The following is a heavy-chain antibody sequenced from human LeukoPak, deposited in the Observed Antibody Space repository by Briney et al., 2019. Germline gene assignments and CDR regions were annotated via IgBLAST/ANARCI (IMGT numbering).Heavy chain of an antibody. CDR2: IYSGGST. CDR3: ARVVTMIVVAHPDAFDI. J-gene: IGHJ3*02. CDR1: GFTVSSNY. V-gene: IGHV3-53*01. D-gene: IGHD3-22*01. Sequence: GGSLRLSCAASGFTVSSNYMSWVRQAPGKGLEWVSVIYSGGSTYYADSVKGRFTISRDNSKNTLYLQMNSLRAEDTAVYYCARVVTMIVVAHPDAFDIWGQGTMVTVSS.